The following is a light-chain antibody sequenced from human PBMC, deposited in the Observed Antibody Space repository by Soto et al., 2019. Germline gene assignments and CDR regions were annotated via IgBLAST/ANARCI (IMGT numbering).Light chain of an antibody. Sequence: QSALTQPPSVSGSPGQSVTFSCTGTSSDVGNYNYVSWYQQHPGKAPKLMIFDVTQRPSGVPDRFSGSKSGNTASLTISGLQAEDEANYYCCSYAGSYSVVFGGGTKVTVL. J-gene: IGLJ2*01. CDR3: CSYAGSYSVV. CDR2: DVT. V-gene: IGLV2-11*01. CDR1: SSDVGNYNY.